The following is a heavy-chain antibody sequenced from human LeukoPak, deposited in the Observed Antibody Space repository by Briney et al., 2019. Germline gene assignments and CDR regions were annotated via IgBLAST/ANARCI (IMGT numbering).Heavy chain of an antibody. D-gene: IGHD3-22*01. CDR3: ARENSYYDGSGYYYGSGYFDY. V-gene: IGHV4-39*07. Sequence: SETLSLTCTVSGGSISSGSYYWSWIRQPPGKGLEWIGEINHSGSTNYNPSLKSRVTISVDTSKNQFSLRLSSVTAADTAMYYCARENSYYDGSGYYYGSGYFDYWGQGTLVTVSS. J-gene: IGHJ4*02. CDR2: INHSGST. CDR1: GGSISSGSYY.